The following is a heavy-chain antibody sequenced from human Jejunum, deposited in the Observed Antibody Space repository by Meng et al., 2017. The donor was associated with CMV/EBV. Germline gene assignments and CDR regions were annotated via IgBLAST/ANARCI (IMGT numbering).Heavy chain of an antibody. J-gene: IGHJ4*02. CDR1: GYTFTDFG. CDR3: ARGTGAGNY. CDR2: TSAYNTHT. D-gene: IGHD1-26*01. V-gene: IGHV1-18*01. Sequence: HGKLVQSGPELKKPAASVRVSCKTDGYTFTDFGISWVRQAPGQGLEWMGWTSAYNTHTNYAQKFQDRFTMTTDTSTNTAYMELRNLRSDDTAIYYGARGTGAGNYWGPGTLVTVSS.